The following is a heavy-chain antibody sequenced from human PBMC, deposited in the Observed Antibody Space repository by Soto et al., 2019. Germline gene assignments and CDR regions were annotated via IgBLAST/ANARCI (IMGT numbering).Heavy chain of an antibody. D-gene: IGHD3-3*01. CDR2: INPSGGST. CDR3: ATVRNNVLRFLEWPRSYGMDV. CDR1: GYTFTSYY. Sequence: QVQLVQSGAEVKKPGASVKVSCKASGYTFTSYYMHWVRQAPGQGLEWMGIINPSGGSTSYAQKCRGRVTMTRDTSTSTVYMGLSSLRSEDTAVYYCATVRNNVLRFLEWPRSYGMDVWGQGTTVTVSS. V-gene: IGHV1-46*01. J-gene: IGHJ6*02.